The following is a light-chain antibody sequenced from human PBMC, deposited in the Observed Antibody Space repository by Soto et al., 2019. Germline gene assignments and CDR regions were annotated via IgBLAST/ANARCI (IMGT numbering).Light chain of an antibody. CDR1: QSISTY. Sequence: DIQMNQSPFSLSSSVXXRDTXTCRESQSISTYLNWYQQKPGKAPKXXIYAASNLQSGVPSRFSGSGSGTDFTLTISSLQPEDFATYFCQQSYSTPRTFGQGTRLEI. CDR3: QQSYSTPRT. V-gene: IGKV1-39*01. CDR2: AAS. J-gene: IGKJ5*01.